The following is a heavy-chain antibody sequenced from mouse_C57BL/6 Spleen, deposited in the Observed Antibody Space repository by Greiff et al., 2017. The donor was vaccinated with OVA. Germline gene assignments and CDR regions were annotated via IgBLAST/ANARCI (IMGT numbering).Heavy chain of an antibody. J-gene: IGHJ2*01. D-gene: IGHD1-2*01. CDR1: GYTFTDYY. Sequence: VHLVESGAELVRPGASVKLSCKASGYTFTDYYINWVKQRPGQGLEWIARIYPGSGNTYYNEKFKGKATLTAEKSSSTAYMQLSSLTSEDSAVYFCARDDYYGQYYFDYWGQGTTLTVSS. CDR2: IYPGSGNT. CDR3: ARDDYYGQYYFDY. V-gene: IGHV1-76*01.